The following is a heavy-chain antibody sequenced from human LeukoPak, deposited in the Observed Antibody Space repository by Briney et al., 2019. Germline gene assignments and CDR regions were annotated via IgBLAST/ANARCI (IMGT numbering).Heavy chain of an antibody. CDR3: ARDYGGNSGGDY. V-gene: IGHV1-2*02. Sequence: GASVKVSCKASGYTFTDYYMHWVRQAPGQGLEWMGWINPNTGGTNYRQKFQGRVSMTRDTSISTAYMELSSLRSDDTAVYYCARDYGGNSGGDYWGQGTLVTVSS. D-gene: IGHD4-23*01. J-gene: IGHJ4*02. CDR2: INPNTGGT. CDR1: GYTFTDYY.